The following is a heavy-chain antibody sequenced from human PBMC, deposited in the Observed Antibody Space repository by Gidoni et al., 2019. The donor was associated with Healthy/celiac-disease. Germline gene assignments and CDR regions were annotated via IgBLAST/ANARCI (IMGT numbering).Heavy chain of an antibody. CDR3: TTERPYYYDSSGYWGGFGY. V-gene: IGHV3-15*07. D-gene: IGHD3-22*01. Sequence: EVQLVEYGGGLVKPGGSLRLSCAASGFPFSNAWMNWVRQAPGKGLGGVGRIKSKTDGGTTDYAAPVKGRFTISRDDSKNTLYLQMNSLKTEDTAVYYCTTERPYYYDSSGYWGGFGYWGQGTLVTVSS. CDR1: GFPFSNAW. J-gene: IGHJ4*02. CDR2: IKSKTDGGTT.